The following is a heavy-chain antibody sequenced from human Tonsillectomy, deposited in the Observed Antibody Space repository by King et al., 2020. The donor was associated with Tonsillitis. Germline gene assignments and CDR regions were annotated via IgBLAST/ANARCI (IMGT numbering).Heavy chain of an antibody. CDR2: ISSSSTTI. J-gene: IGHJ4*02. CDR1: GFTFSSYS. CDR3: ARGPFSSYLQALDY. D-gene: IGHD6-6*01. V-gene: IGHV3-48*01. Sequence: VQLVESGGDLVQPGGSLRLSCAASGFTFSSYSMNWVRQAPGKGLEWVSYISSSSTTIYYSESVKGRFTISRDNAKNSLYLQMNSLRGEDTAEYFCARGPFSSYLQALDYWGQGILVTVSS.